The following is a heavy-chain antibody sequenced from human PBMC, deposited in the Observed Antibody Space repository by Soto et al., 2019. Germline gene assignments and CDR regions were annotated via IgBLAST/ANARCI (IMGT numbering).Heavy chain of an antibody. J-gene: IGHJ3*02. V-gene: IGHV3-13*01. Sequence: EVQLVESGGGLVQPGGSLRLSCAASGFTFSSYDMHWVRQATGKGLKWVSAIGTAGDTYYPGSVKGRFTISRENAKNSLYLQMNSLRAGDTAVYYCARQTRMVRGVIITPDAFDIWGQGTMVTVSS. CDR2: IGTAGDT. CDR1: GFTFSSYD. CDR3: ARQTRMVRGVIITPDAFDI. D-gene: IGHD3-10*01.